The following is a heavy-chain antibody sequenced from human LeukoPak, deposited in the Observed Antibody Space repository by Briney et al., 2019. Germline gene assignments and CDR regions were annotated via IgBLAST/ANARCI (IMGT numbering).Heavy chain of an antibody. CDR1: GYTFTGYY. Sequence: ASVKVSCKASGYTFTGYYIHWVRQAPGQGLEGMGWINPHNGSRKYAQKFQHRVTMPRDTSMSTVYMELSRLRPVDTALYYSASTLTVDGTLDYWGQGTLVPVSS. CDR3: ASTLTVDGTLDY. J-gene: IGHJ4*02. CDR2: INPHNGSR. D-gene: IGHD6-19*01. V-gene: IGHV1-2*02.